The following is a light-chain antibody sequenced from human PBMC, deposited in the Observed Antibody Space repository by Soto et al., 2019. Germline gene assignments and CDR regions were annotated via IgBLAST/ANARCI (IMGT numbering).Light chain of an antibody. CDR3: QQYNSYSRT. CDR1: QSISSW. V-gene: IGKV1-5*03. CDR2: KAS. J-gene: IGKJ1*01. Sequence: DIQMTQSPSTLSASVGDRVTITCRASQSISSWLAWYQQKPGKAPEVLIYKASSLESGVPSRFSDSGSGTEFTLTISSLQPDDFATYYCQQYNSYSRTFGQGTKVEIK.